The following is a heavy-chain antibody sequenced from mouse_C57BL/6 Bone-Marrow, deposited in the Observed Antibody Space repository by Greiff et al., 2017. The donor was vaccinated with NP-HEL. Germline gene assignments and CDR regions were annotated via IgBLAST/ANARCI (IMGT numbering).Heavy chain of an antibody. V-gene: IGHV1-55*01. J-gene: IGHJ2*01. CDR3: AREGLEDY. CDR2: IYPGSGST. CDR1: GYTFTSYW. Sequence: QVQLQQPGAELVKPGASVKMSCKASGYTFTSYWITWVKQRPGQGLEWIGDIYPGSGSTNYNEKFKGKATLTADKSSSTAYMELRSLTSEDSAVYFCAREGLEDYWGQGTTHTVSS.